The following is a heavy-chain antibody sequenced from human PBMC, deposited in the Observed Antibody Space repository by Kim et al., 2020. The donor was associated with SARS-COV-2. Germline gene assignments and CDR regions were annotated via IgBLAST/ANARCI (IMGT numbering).Heavy chain of an antibody. CDR3: ARDWATVTTDYSYYYGMDV. J-gene: IGHJ6*02. CDR2: ISYDGSNK. V-gene: IGHV3-33*05. CDR1: GFTFSHYG. D-gene: IGHD4-4*01. Sequence: GGSLRLSCAASGFTFSHYGMHWVRQAPGKGLEWVAVISYDGSNKYYGDSVKGRFTISRDNSKNTLYLQMNSLRAEDTAVYYCARDWATVTTDYSYYYGMDVWGQGTTVTVSS.